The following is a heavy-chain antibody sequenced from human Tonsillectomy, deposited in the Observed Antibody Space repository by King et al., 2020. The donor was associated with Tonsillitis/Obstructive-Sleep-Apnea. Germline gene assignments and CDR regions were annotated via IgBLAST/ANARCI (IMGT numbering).Heavy chain of an antibody. CDR2: IIPILGIA. D-gene: IGHD3-22*01. CDR1: GGTFSSYG. V-gene: IGHV1-69*09. Sequence: VQLVESGAEVKKPGSSVKVSCKASGGTFSSYGINWVRQAPGQGLEWMGRIIPILGIANYAQKFQGRVTITADKSTSTAYMELSSLRSEDMAVYYCAREKDSHYYDSSGYWGYWGQGTLVTVSS. J-gene: IGHJ4*02. CDR3: AREKDSHYYDSSGYWGY.